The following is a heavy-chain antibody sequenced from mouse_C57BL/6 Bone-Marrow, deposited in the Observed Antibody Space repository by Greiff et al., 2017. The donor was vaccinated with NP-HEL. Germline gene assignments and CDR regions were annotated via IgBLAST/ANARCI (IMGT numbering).Heavy chain of an antibody. J-gene: IGHJ4*01. Sequence: VQLQQSGAELVKPGASVKISCKASGYAFSSYWMNWVKQRPGKGLAWIGQIYPGDGDTNYNGKFKGKATLTADKSSSTAYMQLSSLTSEDSAVYFCARGSPTNFYYYAMDYWGQGTSVTVSS. V-gene: IGHV1-80*01. CDR1: GYAFSSYW. D-gene: IGHD2-10*01. CDR2: IYPGDGDT. CDR3: ARGSPTNFYYYAMDY.